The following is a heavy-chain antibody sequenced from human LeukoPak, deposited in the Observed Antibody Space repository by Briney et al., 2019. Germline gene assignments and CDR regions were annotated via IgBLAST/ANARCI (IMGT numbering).Heavy chain of an antibody. CDR3: ARVRQGGYFQH. CDR2: VNHSGRT. J-gene: IGHJ1*01. V-gene: IGHV4-61*05. CDR1: GGSISSNYY. D-gene: IGHD1-26*01. Sequence: PSETLSLTCTVSGGSISSNYYWGWIRQSPGKGLEWIGEVNHSGRTNYNPSLKSRVSISVDRSKKQFSLKLSSVTAADTAVYYCARVRQGGYFQHWGQGTLVTVSS.